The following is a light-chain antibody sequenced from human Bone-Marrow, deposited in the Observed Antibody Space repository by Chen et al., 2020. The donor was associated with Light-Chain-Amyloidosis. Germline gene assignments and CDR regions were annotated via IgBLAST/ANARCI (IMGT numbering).Light chain of an antibody. J-gene: IGLJ2*01. V-gene: IGLV2-18*02. CDR3: SSYSSGSTFVI. CDR2: EVN. CDR1: SSDVGSYNR. Sequence: QSALTQPPSVSGSPGQSVTISCTGASSDVGSYNRVSWYQQPPGTVPKLLIYEVNNRPSGVPDRFSASKSGNTASPTISGLQAADEADYYCSSYSSGSTFVIFGGGTKLTVL.